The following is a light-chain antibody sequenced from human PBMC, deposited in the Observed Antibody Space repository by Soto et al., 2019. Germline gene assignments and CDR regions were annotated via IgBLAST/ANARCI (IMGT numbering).Light chain of an antibody. CDR2: AAS. Sequence: ILMTPSRSSLSASIGDSVTITCEASQDIRKYLHWYQQKPGKAPKLLIYAASNLETGVPSRFSGSGSGTDFTFTISSLQPEDIETYYCQQYDSLPLTFGGGTKVDIK. CDR3: QQYDSLPLT. J-gene: IGKJ4*01. V-gene: IGKV1-33*01. CDR1: QDIRKY.